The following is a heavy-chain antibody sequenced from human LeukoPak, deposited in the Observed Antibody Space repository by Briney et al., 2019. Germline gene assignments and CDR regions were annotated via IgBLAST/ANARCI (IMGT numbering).Heavy chain of an antibody. CDR2: ISAYNGNT. D-gene: IGHD1-14*01. V-gene: IGHV1-18*01. CDR1: GYTFTSYG. Sequence: SVKVSCKASGYTFTSYGISWVRQAPGQGLEWMGWISAYNGNTNYAQKLQGRVTMTTDTSTSTAYMELRSLRSDDTAVYYCARSPRFHNQYYFDYWGQGTLVTVSS. CDR3: ARSPRFHNQYYFDY. J-gene: IGHJ4*02.